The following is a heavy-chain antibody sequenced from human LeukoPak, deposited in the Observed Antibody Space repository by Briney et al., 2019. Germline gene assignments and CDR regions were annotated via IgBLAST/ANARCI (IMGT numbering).Heavy chain of an antibody. CDR2: LSTYKGNT. CDR1: GYTFTKYG. Sequence: SSVKVSCKASGYTFTKYGLSWVRQAPGQGLEWMGWLSTYKGNTNYAQKFQGRVTMTTDTFTSTAYMEVRSLRSDDTAVYYCARDVSHAFDIWGQGTMVTVSS. CDR3: ARDVSHAFDI. D-gene: IGHD2-8*01. V-gene: IGHV1-18*01. J-gene: IGHJ3*02.